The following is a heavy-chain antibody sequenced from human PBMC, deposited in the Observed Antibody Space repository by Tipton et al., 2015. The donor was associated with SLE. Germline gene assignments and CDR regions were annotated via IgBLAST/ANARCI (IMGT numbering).Heavy chain of an antibody. J-gene: IGHJ3*02. CDR3: AREPSMVGAFDI. CDR1: GGSISSSSYY. D-gene: IGHD3-10*01. Sequence: LRLSCIVSGGSISSSSYYWGWIRQPPGKGLEWIGGIYYSGSTYYNPSLKSRVTISVDTSKNQFSLKLSSVTAADTAVYYCAREPSMVGAFDIWGQGTMVTVSS. V-gene: IGHV4-39*07. CDR2: IYYSGST.